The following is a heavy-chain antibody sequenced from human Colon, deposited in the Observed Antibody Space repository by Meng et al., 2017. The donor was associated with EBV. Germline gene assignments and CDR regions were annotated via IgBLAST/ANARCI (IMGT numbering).Heavy chain of an antibody. D-gene: IGHD2-8*02. CDR3: ARRPTGIDY. J-gene: IGHJ4*02. CDR1: GGSLSGAY. Sequence: QVKLQQLGAGLFAPSETLSLTCAVNGGSLSGAYWNWIRQPPGKGLEWIGEIIHGGSPSYNPSLKSRVTISIDTSKNQLSLMLSSVTAADTAVYYCARRPTGIDYWGQGTLVTVSS. CDR2: IIHGGSP. V-gene: IGHV4-34*12.